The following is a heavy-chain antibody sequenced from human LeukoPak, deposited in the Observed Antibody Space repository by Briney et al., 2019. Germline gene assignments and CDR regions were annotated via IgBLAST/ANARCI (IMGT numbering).Heavy chain of an antibody. CDR3: ARSRRKDYTSYYFDY. Sequence: PSETLSLTCAVYGGSFSGYYWSWIRQPPGKGLEWIGEINHSGSTNYNPSLKSRVTISVDTSKNQFSLKLSSVTAADTAVYYCARSRRKDYTSYYFDYWGQGTLVTVSS. D-gene: IGHD4-11*01. CDR2: INHSGST. CDR1: GGSFSGYY. J-gene: IGHJ4*02. V-gene: IGHV4-34*01.